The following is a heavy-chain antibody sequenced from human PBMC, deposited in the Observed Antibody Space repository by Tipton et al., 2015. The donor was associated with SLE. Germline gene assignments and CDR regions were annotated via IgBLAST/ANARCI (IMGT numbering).Heavy chain of an antibody. V-gene: IGHV4-61*01. D-gene: IGHD1-7*01. CDR3: ARAEYNWNYVLWFDP. Sequence: LRLSCTVSGYSISSGYYWSWIRQPPGKGLEWIGYIYYSGSTNYNPSLKSRVTISVDTSKNQFSLKLSSVTAADTAVYYCARAEYNWNYVLWFDPWGQGTLVTVSS. CDR2: IYYSGST. J-gene: IGHJ5*02. CDR1: GYSISSGYY.